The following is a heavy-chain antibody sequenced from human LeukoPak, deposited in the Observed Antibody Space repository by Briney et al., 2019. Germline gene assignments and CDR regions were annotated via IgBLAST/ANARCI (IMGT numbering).Heavy chain of an antibody. V-gene: IGHV1-3*01. Sequence: GESLKISCKGSGYSFTSYWIGWVRQAPGQRLEWMGWINAGNGNTKYSQKFQGRVTITRDTSASTAYMELSSLRSEDTAVYYCARRRLWFGEYDYWGQGTLVTVSS. CDR3: ARRRLWFGEYDY. D-gene: IGHD3-10*01. CDR2: INAGNGNT. J-gene: IGHJ4*02. CDR1: GYSFTSYW.